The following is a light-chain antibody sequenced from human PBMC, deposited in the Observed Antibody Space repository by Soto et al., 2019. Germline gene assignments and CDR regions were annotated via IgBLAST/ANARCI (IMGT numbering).Light chain of an antibody. CDR1: QSVSSSY. CDR3: QQYGSSPWT. V-gene: IGKV3-20*01. Sequence: EIVLTQSPATLSLSPGERATLSCRASQSVSSSYLAWYQQKPGQAPRLLIYGASSRATGIPDRFSGSGSGRDFTLTISRLEPEDFAVYYCQQYGSSPWTFGQGTKVDIK. J-gene: IGKJ1*01. CDR2: GAS.